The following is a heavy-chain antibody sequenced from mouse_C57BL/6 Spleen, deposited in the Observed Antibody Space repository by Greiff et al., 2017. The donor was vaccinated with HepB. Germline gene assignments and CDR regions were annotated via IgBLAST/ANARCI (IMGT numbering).Heavy chain of an antibody. Sequence: EVQRVESGPGMVKPSQSLSLTCTVTGYSITSGYDWHWIRHFPGNKLEWMGYISYSGSTNYNPSLKSRISITHDTSKNHFFLKLNSVTTEDTATYYCARGGLWFDYWGQGTTLTVSS. D-gene: IGHD1-1*02. CDR3: ARGGLWFDY. CDR2: ISYSGST. CDR1: GYSITSGYD. J-gene: IGHJ2*01. V-gene: IGHV3-1*01.